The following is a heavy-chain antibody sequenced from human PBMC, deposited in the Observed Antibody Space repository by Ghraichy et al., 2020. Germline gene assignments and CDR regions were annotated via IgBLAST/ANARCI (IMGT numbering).Heavy chain of an antibody. Sequence: SETLSLTCVVSDFSISSGHYWGWIRQSPEKGLEWIGSIYHAGSTYYNPSLKSRLTISVDTFENQFSLTLRSVTAADTAVYYCVGIVGATMYYFDFWGPGILVTVSS. V-gene: IGHV4-38-2*01. D-gene: IGHD1-26*01. CDR1: DFSISSGHY. CDR3: VGIVGATMYYFDF. J-gene: IGHJ4*02. CDR2: IYHAGST.